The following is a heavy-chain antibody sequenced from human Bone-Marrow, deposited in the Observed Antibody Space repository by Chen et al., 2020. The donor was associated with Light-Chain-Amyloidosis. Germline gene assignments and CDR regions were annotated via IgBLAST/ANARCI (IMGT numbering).Heavy chain of an antibody. CDR2: VRQDVSEK. V-gene: IGHV3-7*03. D-gene: IGHD3-3*01. J-gene: IGHJ4*02. Sequence: DVRLVESGGGLVQPGGSLRLSCAASGFTSSHYWMSWVRQSPGKGLEWVANVRQDVSEKDYAASVKGRFTISRDDAKNSVYLQMNNLRAEDTAVYYCARDRTLFGVAQYYFDYWGQGTRVTVSS. CDR1: GFTSSHYW. CDR3: ARDRTLFGVAQYYFDY.